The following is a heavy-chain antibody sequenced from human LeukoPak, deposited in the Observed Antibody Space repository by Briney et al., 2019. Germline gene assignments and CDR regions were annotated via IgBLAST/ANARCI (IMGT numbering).Heavy chain of an antibody. D-gene: IGHD4-23*01. Sequence: ASVKVSCKASGGTFSSYAINWVRQATGQGLEWMGWMNPNSGNTGYAQKFQGRVTMTRNTSISTAYMELSSLRSEDTAVYYCARGGAYGGGFDYWGQGTLVTVSS. J-gene: IGHJ4*02. CDR2: MNPNSGNT. CDR3: ARGGAYGGGFDY. V-gene: IGHV1-8*02. CDR1: GGTFSSYA.